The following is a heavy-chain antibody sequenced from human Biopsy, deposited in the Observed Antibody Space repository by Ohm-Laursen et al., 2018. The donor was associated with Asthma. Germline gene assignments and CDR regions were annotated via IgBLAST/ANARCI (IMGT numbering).Heavy chain of an antibody. CDR2: ISSDGTNK. CDR1: GFTFIAYV. V-gene: IGHV3-30-3*01. CDR3: ARDLRSGKGSAWGMDV. J-gene: IGHJ6*02. Sequence: SLRLSCTASGFTFIAYVMHWVRQAPGKGLEWVAVISSDGTNKDDADSVKGRFTFSRDNSQNTLSLEMNSLRVEDTAVYDCARDLRSGKGSAWGMDVWGQGTTVTVAS. D-gene: IGHD4-17*01.